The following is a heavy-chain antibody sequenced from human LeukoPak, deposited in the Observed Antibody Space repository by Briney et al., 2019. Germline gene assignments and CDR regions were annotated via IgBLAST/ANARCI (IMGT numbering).Heavy chain of an antibody. Sequence: ASVTVSCTASGYTFTCYYMHWVRQAPGQGLEWMGIINPSGGSTSYAQKFQGRVTMTRDTSTSTVYMELSSLRSEDTAVYYCARVHTYSNYESRRYGMDVWGQGTTVTVSS. CDR3: ARVHTYSNYESRRYGMDV. V-gene: IGHV1-46*01. CDR2: INPSGGST. J-gene: IGHJ6*02. D-gene: IGHD4-11*01. CDR1: GYTFTCYY.